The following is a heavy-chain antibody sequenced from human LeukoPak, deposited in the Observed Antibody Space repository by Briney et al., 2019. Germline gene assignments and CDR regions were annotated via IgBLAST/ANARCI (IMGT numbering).Heavy chain of an antibody. CDR2: ISYDGSNK. J-gene: IGHJ4*02. CDR3: AKMGLYYYDSSGYYYDY. CDR1: GFTFSSYG. Sequence: GRSLRLSCAASGFTFSSYGMHWVRQAPGKGLEWVAVISYDGSNKYYADSVKGRFTISRDNSKNTLYLQMNSLRAEDTAVYYCAKMGLYYYDSSGYYYDYWGQGTLVTVSS. D-gene: IGHD3-22*01. V-gene: IGHV3-30*18.